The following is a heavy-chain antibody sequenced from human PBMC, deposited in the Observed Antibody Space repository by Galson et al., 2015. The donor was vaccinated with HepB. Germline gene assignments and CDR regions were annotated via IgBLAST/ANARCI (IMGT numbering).Heavy chain of an antibody. D-gene: IGHD3-16*01. Sequence: SLRLSCAASQFTFSTYATHWVRQAPGKGLEWVAVISYDGNSKSYAHSVEGRFTISRDNSKNKLYLQMNSLRAEDTALYYCARDSQGDPFDYWGQGTLVIVSS. V-gene: IGHV3-30*04. CDR2: ISYDGNSK. J-gene: IGHJ4*02. CDR3: ARDSQGDPFDY. CDR1: QFTFSTYA.